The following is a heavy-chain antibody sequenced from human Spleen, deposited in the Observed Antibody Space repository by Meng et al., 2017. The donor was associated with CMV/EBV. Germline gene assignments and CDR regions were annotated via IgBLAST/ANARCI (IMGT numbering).Heavy chain of an antibody. CDR3: ARDSVFGLGTGTPFDP. J-gene: IGHJ5*02. V-gene: IGHV4-34*01. CDR2: INHSGST. Sequence: QGRLQQGGAGLLKPSETLSLTCAVYGGSVSGYYWSWIRQPPGKGLEWIGEINHSGSTNYNPSLKSRVTISVDTSKNQFSLKLSSVTAADTAVYYCARDSVFGLGTGTPFDPWGQGTLVTVSS. CDR1: GGSVSGYY. D-gene: IGHD1-1*01.